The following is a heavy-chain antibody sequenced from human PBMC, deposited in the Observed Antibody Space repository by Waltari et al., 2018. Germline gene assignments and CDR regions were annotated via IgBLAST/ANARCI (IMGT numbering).Heavy chain of an antibody. D-gene: IGHD3-22*01. J-gene: IGHJ4*02. CDR1: GFTFDDYA. CDR2: ISWNSGSI. CDR3: AKAPGDSSGYYPFDY. Sequence: EVQLVESGGGLVQPGRSLRLSCAASGFTFDDYAMHWVRQAPGKGLEWVSGISWNSGSIGYADSVKGRFTISRDNAKNSLYLQMNSLRAEDTALYYCAKAPGDSSGYYPFDYWGQGTLVTVSS. V-gene: IGHV3-9*01.